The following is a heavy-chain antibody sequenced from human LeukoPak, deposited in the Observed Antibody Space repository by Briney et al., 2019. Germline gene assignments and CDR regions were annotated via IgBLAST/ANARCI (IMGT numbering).Heavy chain of an antibody. D-gene: IGHD6-19*01. CDR1: GGSISSYY. CDR2: IYYSGST. J-gene: IGHJ4*02. V-gene: IGHV4-59*12. CDR3: ASSGWYRSIDY. Sequence: SETLSLTCTVSGGSISSYYWSWIRQPPGKGLEWIGYIYYSGSTNYNPSLKSRVTISVDASKNQFSLKLSSVTAADTAVYYCASSGWYRSIDYWGQGTLVTVSS.